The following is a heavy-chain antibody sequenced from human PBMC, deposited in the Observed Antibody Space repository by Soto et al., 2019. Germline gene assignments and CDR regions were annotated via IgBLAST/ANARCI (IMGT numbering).Heavy chain of an antibody. J-gene: IGHJ6*02. V-gene: IGHV4-34*01. D-gene: IGHD3-3*01. CDR2: INHSGST. Sequence: SETLSLTCAVYGGSFSGYYWSWIPQPPGQWLEWIGEINHSGSTNYNPSLKRRVPISLDTSKTQFSLKLSSVTAADTAVYYCASKGRMYYDFWSGYQYYYYGMDVWGQGTTVTVPS. CDR1: GGSFSGYY. CDR3: ASKGRMYYDFWSGYQYYYYGMDV.